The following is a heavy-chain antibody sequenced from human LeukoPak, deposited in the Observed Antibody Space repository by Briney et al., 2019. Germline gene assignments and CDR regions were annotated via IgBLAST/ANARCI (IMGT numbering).Heavy chain of an antibody. J-gene: IGHJ4*02. CDR2: ISGSGGST. Sequence: GGSLRLSCAASGFTFSSYGMHWVRQAPGKGLEWVSAISGSGGSTYYADSVKGRFTISRDNSKNTLYLQMNSLRAEDTAVYYCAKAHGSGSFDYWGQGTLVTVSS. CDR1: GFTFSSYG. CDR3: AKAHGSGSFDY. D-gene: IGHD3-10*01. V-gene: IGHV3-23*01.